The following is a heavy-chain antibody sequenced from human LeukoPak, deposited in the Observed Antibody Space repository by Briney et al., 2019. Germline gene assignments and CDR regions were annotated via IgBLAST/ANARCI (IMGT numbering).Heavy chain of an antibody. CDR3: AKGGYSGSSSNFDY. D-gene: IGHD1-26*01. CDR2: MKQDGSVK. J-gene: IGHJ4*02. Sequence: GGSLRLSCAASGFIFSNYWMHWVRQAPGKGLEWVATMKQDGSVKHFVDSVKGRFTISRDNAKNSLYLQMNSLRAEDTALYYCAKGGYSGSSSNFDYWGQGTLVTVSS. V-gene: IGHV3-7*03. CDR1: GFIFSNYW.